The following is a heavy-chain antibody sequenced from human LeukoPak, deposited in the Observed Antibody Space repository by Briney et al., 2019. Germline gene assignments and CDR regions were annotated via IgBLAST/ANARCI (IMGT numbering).Heavy chain of an antibody. Sequence: GGSLILSCAASGFTFSGSPILWVRQASGKGLEWVGRIRSKADNYATAYAASVQGGCTISRDDSKSTAYLQLNSLKTEDTAVYYCTQSNYWGQGALVIVSS. CDR1: GFTFSGSP. J-gene: IGHJ4*02. CDR3: TQSNY. CDR2: IRSKADNYAT. V-gene: IGHV3-73*01.